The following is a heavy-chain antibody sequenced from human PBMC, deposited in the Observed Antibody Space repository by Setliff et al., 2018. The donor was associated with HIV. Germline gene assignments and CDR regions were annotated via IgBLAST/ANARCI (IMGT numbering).Heavy chain of an antibody. D-gene: IGHD3-22*01. CDR2: VYYSGST. V-gene: IGHV4-39*02. J-gene: IGHJ5*02. CDR1: GGSIEFSSYY. CDR3: AGDSGYPSNWFDP. Sequence: SETLSLTCSVSGGSIEFSSYYWGWIRQPPGKGLEWIGSVYYSGSTYYNPSLKSRLTISVDTSTNKFSLKLSSVTAADTAVYYCAGDSGYPSNWFDPWGQGILVTVSS.